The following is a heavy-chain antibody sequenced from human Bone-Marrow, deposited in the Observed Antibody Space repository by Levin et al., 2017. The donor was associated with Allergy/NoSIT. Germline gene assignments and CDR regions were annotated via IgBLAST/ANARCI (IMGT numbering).Heavy chain of an antibody. D-gene: IGHD6-19*01. J-gene: IGHJ5*02. CDR1: GGSIRSGTIY. CDR3: ARQADNWFDP. CDR2: IYYSGTT. Sequence: RASETLSLTCSVSGGSIRSGTIYWGWIRQPPGKGLEWIGNIYYSGTTYSNPSLKSRVTISADTSKNQLSLKLSSVTAADTAVYYCARQADNWFDPWGQGTLVTVSS. V-gene: IGHV4-39*01.